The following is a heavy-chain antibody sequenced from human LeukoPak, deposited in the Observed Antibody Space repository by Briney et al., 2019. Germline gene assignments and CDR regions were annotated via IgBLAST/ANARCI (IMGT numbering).Heavy chain of an antibody. CDR3: VREWWYCSSTSCSEYFQL. CDR2: IYSGGST. Sequence: PGGSLRLSCAAAAFTVSSNYMSWVRQAPGQGLEWVSVIYSGGSTYYADSVKGRFTISRDNSKNTLYLQMNSLRAEDTAVYYCVREWWYCSSTSCSEYFQLWGQGPLVSVSS. D-gene: IGHD2-2*01. CDR1: AFTVSSNY. J-gene: IGHJ1*01. V-gene: IGHV3-66*02.